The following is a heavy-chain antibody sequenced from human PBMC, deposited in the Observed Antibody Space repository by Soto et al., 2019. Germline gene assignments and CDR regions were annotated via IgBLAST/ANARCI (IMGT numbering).Heavy chain of an antibody. D-gene: IGHD6-13*01. CDR2: IDPSDSYT. CDR1: GYSFTSYW. CDR3: ARSPYAAALKGGSYYYYGMDV. V-gene: IGHV5-10-1*01. J-gene: IGHJ6*02. Sequence: PGESLKISCKGSGYSFTSYWISWVRQMHGKGLEWMGRIDPSDSYTNYSPSFQGHVTISADKSISTAYLQWSSLKASDTAMYYCARSPYAAALKGGSYYYYGMDVWGQGTTVTVSS.